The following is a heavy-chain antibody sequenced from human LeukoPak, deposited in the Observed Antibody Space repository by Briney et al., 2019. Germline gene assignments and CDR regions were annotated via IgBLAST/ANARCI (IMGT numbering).Heavy chain of an antibody. Sequence: SETLSLTCTVSGGSISSSSYYWGWIRQPPGKGLEWIGSIYHSGSTNYNPSLKSRVTISVDTSKNQFSLKLSSVTAADTAVYYCARGRGIGITFWMRYYFDYWGQGTLVTVSS. V-gene: IGHV4-39*07. J-gene: IGHJ4*02. CDR2: IYHSGST. D-gene: IGHD3-16*01. CDR1: GGSISSSSYY. CDR3: ARGRGIGITFWMRYYFDY.